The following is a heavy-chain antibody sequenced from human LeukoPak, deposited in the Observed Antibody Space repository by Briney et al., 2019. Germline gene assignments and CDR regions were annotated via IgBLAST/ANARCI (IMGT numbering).Heavy chain of an antibody. CDR1: GGSFSGYY. V-gene: IGHV4-34*01. CDR3: ARGCQLGLNHVDKATSAFFFDY. Sequence: SETLSLTCAVYGGSFSGYYWSWIRQPPGKGLEWIGEINHSGSTNYNPSLKSRVTISVDTSKNQFSLKLSSVTAADTAVYYCARGCQLGLNHVDKATSAFFFDYWGQGTLVTVSS. D-gene: IGHD5-18*01. J-gene: IGHJ4*02. CDR2: INHSGST.